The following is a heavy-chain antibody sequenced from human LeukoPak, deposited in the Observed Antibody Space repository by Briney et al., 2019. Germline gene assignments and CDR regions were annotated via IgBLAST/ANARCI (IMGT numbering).Heavy chain of an antibody. J-gene: IGHJ6*02. CDR1: GYTLTELS. D-gene: IGHD3-10*01. CDR2: FDPEDGET. CDR3: ARGERITMVRGATYYYYYGMDV. Sequence: ASVTVSCKVSGYTLTELSMHWVRQAPGKGLEWMGGFDPEDGETIYAQKFQGRVTMTEDTSTDTAYMELSSLRSEDTAVYYCARGERITMVRGATYYYYYGMDVWGQGTTVTVSS. V-gene: IGHV1-24*01.